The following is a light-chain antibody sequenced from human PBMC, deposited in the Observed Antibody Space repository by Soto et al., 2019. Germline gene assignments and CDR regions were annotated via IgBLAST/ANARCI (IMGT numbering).Light chain of an antibody. CDR1: SSEIGGYDF. J-gene: IGLJ1*01. CDR3: SSYTSSSIYV. Sequence: QSVLTQPASVSGSPGRSITISCTGTSSEIGGYDFVSWYQQHPGKAPKLMIYDVNNRPSGISDRFSGSKSGNTASLTISDLQADDEADYYCSSYTSSSIYVFGAGTKVTVL. CDR2: DVN. V-gene: IGLV2-14*03.